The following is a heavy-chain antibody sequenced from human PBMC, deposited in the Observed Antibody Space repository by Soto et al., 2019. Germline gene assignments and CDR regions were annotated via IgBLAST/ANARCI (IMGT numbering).Heavy chain of an antibody. CDR1: GYTFTIYD. CDR2: ISTYNGNT. Sequence: GASVKVSCTASGYTFTIYDIKWVGPAPGQGLEWMGWISTYNGNTNYAQKLQGRVTMTTDTSTSTAYMELRSLRSDDTAAYYCARDARYSIASFDYWGQGTLVTVSS. V-gene: IGHV1-18*01. J-gene: IGHJ4*02. D-gene: IGHD6-13*01. CDR3: ARDARYSIASFDY.